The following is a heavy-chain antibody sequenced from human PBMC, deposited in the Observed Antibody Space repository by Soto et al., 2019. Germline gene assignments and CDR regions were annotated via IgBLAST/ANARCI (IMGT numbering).Heavy chain of an antibody. Sequence: QVQLEESGGGLVKPGGSLRLSCAASGFPFSAFYMSWVRQAPGKGLEYISYISTSGTSANYADSVKGRFTISRDNSKNSLYLQMNSLRTEDTAVYYCARDREAMTGQYFDHWGQGALVTVSS. J-gene: IGHJ4*02. CDR1: GFPFSAFY. D-gene: IGHD3-9*01. CDR3: ARDREAMTGQYFDH. CDR2: ISTSGTSA. V-gene: IGHV3-11*05.